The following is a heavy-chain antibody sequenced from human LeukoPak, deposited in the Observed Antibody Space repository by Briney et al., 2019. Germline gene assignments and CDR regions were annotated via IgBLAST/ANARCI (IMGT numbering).Heavy chain of an antibody. J-gene: IGHJ4*02. CDR2: IDPNSGDT. CDR3: ASQAAAGTVDFDY. CDR1: GYTFTGYY. Sequence: ASVKVSCKASGYTFTGYYMHWVRQAPGQGLEWMGWIDPNSGDTKYAQKFQGRVTMTRDTSIRTVCMEMSRLRSDDTAMYYCASQAAAGTVDFDYWGQGTLVTVSS. D-gene: IGHD6-13*01. V-gene: IGHV1-2*02.